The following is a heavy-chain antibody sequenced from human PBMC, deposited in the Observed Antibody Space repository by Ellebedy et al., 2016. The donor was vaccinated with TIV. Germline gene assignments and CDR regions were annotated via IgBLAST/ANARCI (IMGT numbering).Heavy chain of an antibody. CDR2: IYYSGST. V-gene: IGHV4-39*01. CDR1: GGSISSSSYY. J-gene: IGHJ4*02. D-gene: IGHD3-16*01. Sequence: SETLSLXXTVSGGSISSSSYYWGWIRQPPGKGLEWIGSIYYSGSTYYNPSLKSRVTISVDTSKNQFSLKLSSVTAADTAVYYCASLHYLGMNFDYWGQGTLVTVSS. CDR3: ASLHYLGMNFDY.